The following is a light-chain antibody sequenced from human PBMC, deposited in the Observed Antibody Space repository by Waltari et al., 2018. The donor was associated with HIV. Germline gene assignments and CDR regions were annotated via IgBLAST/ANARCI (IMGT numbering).Light chain of an antibody. J-gene: IGLJ2*01. CDR2: GKN. V-gene: IGLV3-19*01. CDR1: SLRSYY. Sequence: SELTQDPAVSVALGQTVRITCQGASLRSYYASWYQQKPGQAPVLVIYGKNNRPSGIPDRFSGSSSGNTASLTITGAQAEDEADYYCNSRDSSGNHVVFGGGTKLTVL. CDR3: NSRDSSGNHVV.